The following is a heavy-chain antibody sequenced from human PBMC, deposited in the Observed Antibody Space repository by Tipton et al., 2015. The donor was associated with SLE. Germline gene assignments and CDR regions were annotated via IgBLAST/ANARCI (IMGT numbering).Heavy chain of an antibody. J-gene: IGHJ4*02. CDR2: ISAYNGNT. CDR1: GYTFTSYG. CDR3: ARVRVDTAMGVFDF. Sequence: QLVQSGAEVKKPGASVKASCKASGYTFTSYGISWVRQAPGQGLEWMGWISAYNGNTNSAQKLQGRVTMTTDTSTTTAYMELRSLRSDDTVIYYCARVRVDTAMGVFDFWGQGTLVTVSS. D-gene: IGHD5-18*01. V-gene: IGHV1-18*01.